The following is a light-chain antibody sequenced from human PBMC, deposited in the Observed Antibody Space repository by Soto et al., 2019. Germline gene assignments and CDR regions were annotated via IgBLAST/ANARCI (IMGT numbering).Light chain of an antibody. CDR1: ENIF. J-gene: IGKJ4*01. CDR2: AAS. CDR3: QHYHSQSIT. V-gene: IGKV1-5*01. Sequence: DILLIQSPATLSASVGDRITITCRASENIFIYAASDLERGVPSRFSGSGSGTEFTLTIDNLQPNDSATYFCQHYHSQSITFGGGTQVDVK.